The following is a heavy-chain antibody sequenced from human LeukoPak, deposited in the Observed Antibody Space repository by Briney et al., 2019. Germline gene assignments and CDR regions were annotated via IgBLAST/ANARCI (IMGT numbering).Heavy chain of an antibody. CDR3: ARDAVPGNNYFDY. Sequence: SVKVSCKVSGCTFSTYAINWVRQVPGQGLEWVGRIIPMFSTLNYAPKFQGRVTVTADKSTTTAYLDLSSLTSEDTAVYYCARDAVPGNNYFDYWGQGPLVTVAS. J-gene: IGHJ4*02. CDR1: GCTFSTYA. V-gene: IGHV1-69*06. CDR2: IIPMFSTL. D-gene: IGHD6-19*01.